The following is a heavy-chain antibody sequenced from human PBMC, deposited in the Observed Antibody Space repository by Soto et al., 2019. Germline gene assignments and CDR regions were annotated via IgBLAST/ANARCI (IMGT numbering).Heavy chain of an antibody. J-gene: IGHJ4*02. CDR1: GFTFSDYS. D-gene: IGHD3-22*01. V-gene: IGHV3-23*01. CDR2: LTRGGTS. CDR3: AKDYYYDSSGYYFDY. Sequence: EVHLLESGGGLVQPGGSLRLSCAASGFTFSDYSMSWVRQTPERGLEWVSTLTRGGTSYYADSVQGRFTVSRDNSKNTLYLQMNSLRAEDTAVYYCAKDYYYDSSGYYFDYWGQGTLVTVSS.